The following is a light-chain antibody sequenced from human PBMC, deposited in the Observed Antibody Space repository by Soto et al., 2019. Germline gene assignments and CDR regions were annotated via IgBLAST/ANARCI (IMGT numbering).Light chain of an antibody. V-gene: IGLV1-40*01. J-gene: IGLJ3*02. CDR3: QSYDNSLSAWV. CDR2: ANN. Sequence: QSVLTQPPSVSGAPGQRVTISCTGSSSNIGAAYDVPWYQQLPGRAPKLLIYANNSRPSGVPDRFSASRSSTSASLAIAGLQAEDEADYYCQSYDNSLSAWVFGGGTKLTVL. CDR1: SSNIGAAYD.